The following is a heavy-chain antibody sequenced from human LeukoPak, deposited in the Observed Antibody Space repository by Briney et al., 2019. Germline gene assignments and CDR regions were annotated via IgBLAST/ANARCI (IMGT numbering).Heavy chain of an antibody. CDR3: ARVDGLRHQSDY. D-gene: IGHD5-12*01. Sequence: PSETLSLTCAVYGGSFSGYYWSWIRQPPGKGLEWIGEINHSGSTNYNPSLKSRVTISVDTSKNQFSLKLSSVTAADTAVYYCARVDGLRHQSDYWGQGTLATVSS. V-gene: IGHV4-34*01. CDR1: GGSFSGYY. J-gene: IGHJ4*02. CDR2: INHSGST.